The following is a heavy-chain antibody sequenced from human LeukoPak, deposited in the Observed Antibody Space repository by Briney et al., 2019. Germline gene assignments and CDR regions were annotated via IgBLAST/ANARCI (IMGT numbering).Heavy chain of an antibody. CDR2: ISGTADSK. CDR1: RFTFRNYA. V-gene: IGHV3-23*01. D-gene: IGHD3-16*01. CDR3: AKADATIGGAFDT. J-gene: IGHJ3*02. Sequence: PGGSLRLSCAASRFTFRNYAMSWVRQAPGRGLEWLSIISGTADSKYYADSVKGRLTISRDNPRSTLYLEMKSLRAEDTAVYYCAKADATIGGAFDTWSQGTMVIVSS.